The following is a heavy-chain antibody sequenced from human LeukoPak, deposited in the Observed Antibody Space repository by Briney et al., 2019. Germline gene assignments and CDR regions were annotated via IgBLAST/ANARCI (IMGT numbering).Heavy chain of an antibody. CDR2: ISYDGSNK. CDR3: AKDHEKSEYYFDY. Sequence: PGGSLRLSCAASGFTFSSYGMHWVRQAPGKGLEWVAVISYDGSNKYYADSVKGRFTISRDNSKNTLYLQMNSLRAEDTAVYYCAKDHEKSEYYFDYWGQGTLVTVS. J-gene: IGHJ4*02. CDR1: GFTFSSYG. V-gene: IGHV3-30*18.